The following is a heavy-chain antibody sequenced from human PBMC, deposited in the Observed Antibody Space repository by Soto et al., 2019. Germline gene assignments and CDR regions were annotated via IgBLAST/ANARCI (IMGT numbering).Heavy chain of an antibody. CDR1: GGSISNYY. J-gene: IGHJ5*02. CDR2: IYYSGNT. Sequence: QVQLQGSGPGLVKPSETLSLTCTVSGGSISNYYWTWIRQPPGKGLEWIGYIYYSGNTNYNPSLKSRVTIPLDTSKNQLSRKVSSVTAADTAVYYCARGAVAGTGLNWFDPWGQGTLVTVSS. CDR3: ARGAVAGTGLNWFDP. D-gene: IGHD6-19*01. V-gene: IGHV4-59*01.